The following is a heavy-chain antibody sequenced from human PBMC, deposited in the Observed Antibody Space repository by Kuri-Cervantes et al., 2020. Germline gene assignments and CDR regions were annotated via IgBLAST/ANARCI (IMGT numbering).Heavy chain of an antibody. CDR1: GFTFSGYW. CDR3: ARDVRCIKNAYCGGDDY. Sequence: GESLKISCEASGFTFSGYWMHWVRQVPGKGLVWVARIDSDGSSTIYVGSVKGRFIISRDNAKNTLFLQMNSLRAEDSAVYYCARDVRCIKNAYCGGDDYWGQGTLVTVSS. D-gene: IGHD2-21*01. J-gene: IGHJ4*02. V-gene: IGHV3-74*01. CDR2: IDSDGSST.